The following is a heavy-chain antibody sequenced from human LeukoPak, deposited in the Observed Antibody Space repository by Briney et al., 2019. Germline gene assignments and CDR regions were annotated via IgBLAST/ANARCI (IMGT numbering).Heavy chain of an antibody. V-gene: IGHV3-33*01. J-gene: IGHJ4*02. Sequence: GGSLRLSCAASGFTFSSYGMHWVRQAPGQGLEWVAVIWYDGSNKYYADSVKGRFTISRDNSKNTLYLQMNSLRAEDTAVYYCARKGGMATIDYWGQGTLVTVSS. D-gene: IGHD5-24*01. CDR2: IWYDGSNK. CDR3: ARKGGMATIDY. CDR1: GFTFSSYG.